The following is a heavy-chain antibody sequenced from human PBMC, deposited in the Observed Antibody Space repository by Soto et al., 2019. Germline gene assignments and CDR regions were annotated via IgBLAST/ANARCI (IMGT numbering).Heavy chain of an antibody. CDR3: ARDRYSYESSGYHPDAVDI. D-gene: IGHD3-22*01. V-gene: IGHV1-69*13. CDR1: GGTFSSYA. Sequence: GASVKVSCKASGGTFSSYAISWVRQAPGQGLEWMGGIIPIFGTANYAQKLQGRVTITADESTSTAYMELSSLRSEETAVHSSARDRYSYESSGYHPDAVDIWGQGTLATVSS. J-gene: IGHJ3*02. CDR2: IIPIFGTA.